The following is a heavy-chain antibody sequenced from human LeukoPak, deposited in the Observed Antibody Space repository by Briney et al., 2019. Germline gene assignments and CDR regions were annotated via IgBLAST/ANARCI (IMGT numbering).Heavy chain of an antibody. J-gene: IGHJ4*02. CDR3: AKDSSIAVAGTSYYFDY. V-gene: IGHV3-9*01. Sequence: PGGSLRLSCAASGFTFDDYAMHWVRQAPGKGLEWVSGISWNSGSIGYVDSVKGRFTISRDNAKNSLYLQMNSLRAEDTALYYCAKDSSIAVAGTSYYFDYWGQGTLVTVSS. CDR2: ISWNSGSI. D-gene: IGHD6-19*01. CDR1: GFTFDDYA.